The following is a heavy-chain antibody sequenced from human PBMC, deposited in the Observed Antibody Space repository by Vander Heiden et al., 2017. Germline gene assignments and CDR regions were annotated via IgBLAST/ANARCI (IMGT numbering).Heavy chain of an antibody. Sequence: VQLQGSGPGLVKPSQTLSLPCTVPRGSLRGGDHCWSCNRQAPGKGLEWIGYIYDSGSTYYNPSLKSRVTISVDTSKNQFSLKLSSVTAADTAVYYCVTSTGPNYQNWFDPWGQGTLVTVSS. J-gene: IGHJ5*02. V-gene: IGHV4-30-4*01. CDR2: IYDSGST. D-gene: IGHD2-8*02. CDR1: RGSLRGGDHC. CDR3: VTSTGPNYQNWFDP.